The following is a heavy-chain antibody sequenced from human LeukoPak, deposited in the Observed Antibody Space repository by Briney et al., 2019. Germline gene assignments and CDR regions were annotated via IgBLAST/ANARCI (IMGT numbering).Heavy chain of an antibody. Sequence: GGSLRLSCAASGFAFSSYAMSWVRQAPGKGLEWVSAISGSGGSTYYADSVKGRFTISRDNSKNTLYLQMNSLRAEDTAVYYCARVKGPYYYDSSGYYGAFDIWGQGTMVTVSS. CDR2: ISGSGGST. CDR3: ARVKGPYYYDSSGYYGAFDI. V-gene: IGHV3-23*01. J-gene: IGHJ3*02. D-gene: IGHD3-22*01. CDR1: GFAFSSYA.